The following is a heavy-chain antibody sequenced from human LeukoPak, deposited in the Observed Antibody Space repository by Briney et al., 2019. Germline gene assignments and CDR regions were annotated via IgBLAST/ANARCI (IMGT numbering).Heavy chain of an antibody. CDR1: GYTFTTYW. V-gene: IGHV5-51*01. CDR3: ARCAYSGYSSLDP. J-gene: IGHJ5*02. CDR2: IYPGDSDT. Sequence: GESLKISCKGSGYTFTTYWIVWVRQMPGKGLEWMGIIYPGDSDTKYSPSFQGQVTISADKSISTALLQWSSLKASDTAMYYCARCAYSGYSSLDPWGQGTLVTVSS. D-gene: IGHD5-12*01.